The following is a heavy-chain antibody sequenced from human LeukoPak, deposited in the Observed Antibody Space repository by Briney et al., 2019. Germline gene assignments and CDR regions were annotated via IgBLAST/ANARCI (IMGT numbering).Heavy chain of an antibody. CDR3: ARDPRWLTPDCTSTSCYENYFDP. D-gene: IGHD2-2*01. CDR1: GYSFSNGYQ. Sequence: SETLSPTCAVPGYSFSNGYQWAWIRPPPGKTLEWIGSIYHSGSAHYNPSLKSRVTISVDTSNNHFSLRLSSVTAADTAVYYCARDPRWLTPDCTSTSCYENYFDPWGQGTLVTVSS. CDR2: IYHSGSA. J-gene: IGHJ5*02. V-gene: IGHV4-38-2*02.